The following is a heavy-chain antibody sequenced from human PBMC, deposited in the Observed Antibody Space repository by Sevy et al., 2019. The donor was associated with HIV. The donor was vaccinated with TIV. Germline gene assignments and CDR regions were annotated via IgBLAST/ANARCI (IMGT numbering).Heavy chain of an antibody. CDR1: GYTFTGYY. J-gene: IGHJ6*02. Sequence: ASVKVSCKASGYTFTGYYMHWVRQAPGQGLEWMGWINPNSGGTNYAQKFQGRVTMTRDTSISTVYMELSRLRSDDTAVYYCARDLGYCSSTSCYGGMDVWGQGTTVTVSS. V-gene: IGHV1-2*02. D-gene: IGHD2-2*01. CDR3: ARDLGYCSSTSCYGGMDV. CDR2: INPNSGGT.